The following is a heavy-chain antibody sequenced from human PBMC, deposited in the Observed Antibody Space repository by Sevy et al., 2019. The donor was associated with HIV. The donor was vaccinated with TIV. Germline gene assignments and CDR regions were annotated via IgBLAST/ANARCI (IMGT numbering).Heavy chain of an antibody. CDR3: ARGRGCSSTSCYTDYYYGMDV. CDR2: IYYSGST. V-gene: IGHV4-31*03. Sequence: SETLSLTCTVSGGSISSGGYYWSWIRQHPGKGLEWIGYIYYSGSTYYNPSLKSRVTISVDTSKNQFSLKQGSVTAADTAVYYCARGRGCSSTSCYTDYYYGMDVWGQGTTVTVSS. J-gene: IGHJ6*02. CDR1: GGSISSGGYY. D-gene: IGHD2-2*02.